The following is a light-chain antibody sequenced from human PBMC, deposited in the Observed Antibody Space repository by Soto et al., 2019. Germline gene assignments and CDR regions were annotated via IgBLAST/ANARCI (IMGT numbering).Light chain of an antibody. CDR1: QSY. CDR3: QQYDDSPPWT. Sequence: EIVLTQSPGTLSLSPGERATLSCRASQSYLAWYQQKPGQAPRLLIYGASTRATGIPDRFSGSGSGTDFTLTISRLEPEDFAVYYCQQYDDSPPWTFGQGTEVEIK. V-gene: IGKV3-20*01. J-gene: IGKJ1*01. CDR2: GAS.